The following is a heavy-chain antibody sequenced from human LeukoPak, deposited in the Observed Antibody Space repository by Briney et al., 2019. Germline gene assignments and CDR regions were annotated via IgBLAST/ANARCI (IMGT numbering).Heavy chain of an antibody. J-gene: IGHJ4*02. V-gene: IGHV1-2*02. Sequence: ASVKVSCKASGYTFTGYYMHWVRQAPGQGLEWMGWINPNSGGTNYAQKFQGRVTMTRYTSISTAYMELSRLRSDDTAVYYCARAAVVITKLFDYWGQGTLVTVSS. CDR2: INPNSGGT. CDR1: GYTFTGYY. CDR3: ARAAVVITKLFDY. D-gene: IGHD3-22*01.